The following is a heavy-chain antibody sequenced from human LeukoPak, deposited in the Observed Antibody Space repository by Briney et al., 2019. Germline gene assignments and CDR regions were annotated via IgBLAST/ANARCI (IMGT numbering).Heavy chain of an antibody. D-gene: IGHD3-3*01. CDR1: GGSISSSSYY. V-gene: IGHV4-39*01. CDR3: ARLMDYHFWSGYFQYYFDW. J-gene: IGHJ4*02. Sequence: SETLSLTCTVSGGSISSSSYYWGWIRQPPGKGLEWIGSIYYSGSTYYNPSLKSRVTISVDTSKNQFSLKLSSVTAADTAVYYCARLMDYHFWSGYFQYYFDWWGQGTLVTVSS. CDR2: IYYSGST.